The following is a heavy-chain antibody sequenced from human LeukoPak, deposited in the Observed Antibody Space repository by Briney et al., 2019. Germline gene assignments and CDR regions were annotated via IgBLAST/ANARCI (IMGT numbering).Heavy chain of an antibody. J-gene: IGHJ5*02. CDR2: TYYCGSS. D-gene: IGHD3-10*01. CDR1: GGSISSYY. V-gene: IGHV4-59*01. CDR3: ARVLYGSGSYLNWFDP. Sequence: SETLSLTCTASGGSISSYYCSWIRQPPRRGLEWIGYTYYCGSSNYNPSLKSRVIISVDTSKNQFSLKLSSVTAADTAVYYCARVLYGSGSYLNWFDPWGQGTLVTVSS.